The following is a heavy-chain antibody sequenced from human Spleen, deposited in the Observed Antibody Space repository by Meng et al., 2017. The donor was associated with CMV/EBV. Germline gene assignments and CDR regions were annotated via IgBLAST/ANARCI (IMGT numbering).Heavy chain of an antibody. Sequence: TLSLTCTVSGGSVSSGSYYWSWIRQPPGKGLEWIGYIYYSGSTNYNPSLKSRVTISVDTSKNQFSLKLSSVTAADTAVYYCARGYYGSGGHWGQGTLVTVSS. D-gene: IGHD3-10*01. CDR3: ARGYYGSGGH. J-gene: IGHJ4*02. V-gene: IGHV4-61*01. CDR2: IYYSGST. CDR1: GGSVSSGSYY.